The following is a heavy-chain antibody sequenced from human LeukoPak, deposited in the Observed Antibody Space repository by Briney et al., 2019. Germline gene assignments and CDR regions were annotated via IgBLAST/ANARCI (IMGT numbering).Heavy chain of an antibody. D-gene: IGHD3-3*01. CDR1: GGSISSSSYY. CDR3: ARVGNPLVTVFAWFDP. CDR2: IYYSGST. Sequence: SETLSLTCTVSGGSISSSSYYWGWIRQPPGKGLEWIGSIYYSGSTNYNPSLKGRVTISVDTSKNQFSLKLSSVTAADTAVYYCARVGNPLVTVFAWFDPWGQGTLVTVSS. J-gene: IGHJ5*02. V-gene: IGHV4-39*07.